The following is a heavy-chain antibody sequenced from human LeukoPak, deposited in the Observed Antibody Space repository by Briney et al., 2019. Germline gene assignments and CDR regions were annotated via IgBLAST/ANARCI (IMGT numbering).Heavy chain of an antibody. J-gene: IGHJ4*02. CDR2: IHPEGNEK. Sequence: GGSLRLSCAVSGFTFSNFWMSWVRQAPGRGLEWVANIHPEGNEKYHVESVKGRFTISRDNTKDLLFLQMNGLRVEDTAVYYCARGDDFSGDHWGQGTLVTVSS. CDR1: GFTFSNFW. D-gene: IGHD1-1*01. CDR3: ARGDDFSGDH. V-gene: IGHV3-7*04.